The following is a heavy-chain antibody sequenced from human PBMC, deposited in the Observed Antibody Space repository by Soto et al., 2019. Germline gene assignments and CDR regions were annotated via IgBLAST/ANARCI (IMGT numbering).Heavy chain of an antibody. CDR1: GGSISSYY. CDR3: ARHVFGSGGSCYFSGLDG. Sequence: SETLSLTCTVSGGSISSYYWSWIRQPPGKGLEWIGYIYYSGSTNYNPSLKSRVTISVDTSRNHFSLKLSSVTAADTAVYYCARHVFGSGGSCYFSGLDGWGQGTTVTVSS. V-gene: IGHV4-59*08. CDR2: IYYSGST. D-gene: IGHD2-15*01. J-gene: IGHJ6*02.